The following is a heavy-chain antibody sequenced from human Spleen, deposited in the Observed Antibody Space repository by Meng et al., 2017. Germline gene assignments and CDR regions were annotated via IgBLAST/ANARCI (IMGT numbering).Heavy chain of an antibody. CDR2: IVVGSGNT. D-gene: IGHD3-3*01. V-gene: IGHV1-58*01. CDR3: ARDSLGGAIFGVDWFDP. J-gene: IGHJ5*02. CDR1: GFTFTSSA. Sequence: SVKVSCKASGFTFTSSAVQWVRQARGQRLEWIGWIVVGSGNTNYAQKFQERVTITRDMSTSTAYMELSSLRSEDTAVYYCARDSLGGAIFGVDWFDPWGQGTLVTVSS.